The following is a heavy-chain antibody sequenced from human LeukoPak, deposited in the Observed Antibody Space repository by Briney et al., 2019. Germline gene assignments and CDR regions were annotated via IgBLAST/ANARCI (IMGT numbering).Heavy chain of an antibody. CDR1: XGSISSYY. V-gene: IGHV4-59*08. J-gene: IGHJ5*02. D-gene: IGHD1-26*01. Sequence: SETLSLTCTVSXGSISSYYWSWIRQPPGKGLEWIGYIYYTGSTNYNPSLKSRVTISVDTSKNQFSLNLSSVTAADTAVYYCARHGPYLGRLGWFDPWGQGTLVTVSS. CDR2: IYYTGST. CDR3: ARHGPYLGRLGWFDP.